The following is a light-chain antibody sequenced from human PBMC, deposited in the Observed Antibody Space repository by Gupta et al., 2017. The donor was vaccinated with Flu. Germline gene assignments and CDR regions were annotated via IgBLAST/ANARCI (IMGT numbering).Light chain of an antibody. V-gene: IGKV1-39*01. J-gene: IGKJ1*01. Sequence: DFQMTQSPSSLSASVGDRVTLTCRASQYISNYLDWYQQKPAKAPKLLIYVASRWQGGVPSRFSGSGSGTXFTLTIXRRQPEDFATYYCQQRNSSPWTFGXGTKVEIK. CDR3: QQRNSSPWT. CDR2: VAS. CDR1: QYISNY.